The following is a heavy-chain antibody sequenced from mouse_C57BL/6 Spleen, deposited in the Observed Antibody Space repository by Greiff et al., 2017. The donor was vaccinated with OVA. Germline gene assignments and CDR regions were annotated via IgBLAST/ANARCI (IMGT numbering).Heavy chain of an antibody. D-gene: IGHD2-2*01. V-gene: IGHV1-15*01. J-gene: IGHJ2*01. Sequence: VQRVESGAELVRPGASVTLSCKASGYTFTDYEMHWVKQTPVHGLEWIGAIDPETGGTAYNQKFKGKAILTADKSSSTAYMELRSLTSEDSAVYYCTRWLRLSFDYWGQGTTLTVSS. CDR1: GYTFTDYE. CDR2: IDPETGGT. CDR3: TRWLRLSFDY.